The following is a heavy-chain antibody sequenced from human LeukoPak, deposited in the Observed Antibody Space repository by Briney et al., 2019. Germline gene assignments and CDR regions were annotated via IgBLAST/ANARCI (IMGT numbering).Heavy chain of an antibody. CDR2: ISAYNGNT. CDR3: ARVGYDSSGYYYVSVPPDY. Sequence: ASVKVSCKASGYTFTSYGISWVRQAPGQGLEWMGWISAYNGNTNYAQKLQGRVTMTTDTSTSTAYMELRSLRSDDTAVYYCARVGYDSSGYYYVSVPPDYWGQGTLVTVSS. J-gene: IGHJ4*02. CDR1: GYTFTSYG. D-gene: IGHD3-22*01. V-gene: IGHV1-18*01.